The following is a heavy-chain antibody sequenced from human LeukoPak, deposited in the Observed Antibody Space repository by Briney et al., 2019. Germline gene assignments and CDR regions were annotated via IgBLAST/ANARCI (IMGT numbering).Heavy chain of an antibody. CDR1: GFTFSSHA. Sequence: GGSLRLSCAASGFTFSSHAMSWVRQAPGKGLEWVSAISGSGGSTYYADSVKGRFTISRDNSKNTPYLQMNSLRAEDTAVYYCAKAGTTRYSSSWHDYWGQGTLVTVSS. CDR2: ISGSGGST. CDR3: AKAGTTRYSSSWHDY. V-gene: IGHV3-23*01. D-gene: IGHD6-13*01. J-gene: IGHJ4*02.